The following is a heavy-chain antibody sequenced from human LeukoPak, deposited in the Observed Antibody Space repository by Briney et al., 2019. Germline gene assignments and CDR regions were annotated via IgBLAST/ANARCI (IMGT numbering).Heavy chain of an antibody. CDR1: GFTFSDYS. CDR3: ARDLPPGDYGDYHGY. CDR2: ITGSSNHI. J-gene: IGHJ4*02. D-gene: IGHD4-17*01. Sequence: PGGSLRLSCAASGFTFSDYSMNWVRQAPGKGLEWVSSITGSSNHIYYADSLKGRFTISRDNAKNSLYLQINSLRAEDTAVYYCARDLPPGDYGDYHGYWGQGTLVTVSS. V-gene: IGHV3-21*06.